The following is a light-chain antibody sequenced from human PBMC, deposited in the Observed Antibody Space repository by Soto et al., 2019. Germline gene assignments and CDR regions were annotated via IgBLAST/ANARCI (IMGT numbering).Light chain of an antibody. Sequence: EILPAHAPATQSLSPGESATLSCQASQSVSSYLAWYQQKPGQAPRLLIYDASNRATGIPARFSGSGSGTDFTLTISSLEPEDFAVYYCQQRSNWPPTFGQGTKVDIK. J-gene: IGKJ1*01. CDR1: QSVSSY. CDR2: DAS. V-gene: IGKV3-11*01. CDR3: QQRSNWPPT.